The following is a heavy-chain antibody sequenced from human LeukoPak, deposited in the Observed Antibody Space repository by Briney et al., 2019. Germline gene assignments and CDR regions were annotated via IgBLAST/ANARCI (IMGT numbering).Heavy chain of an antibody. Sequence: SETLSLTCTVSGGSISSYYWSWIRQPPGKGLEWIGEINHSGSTNYNPSLKSRVTISVDTSKNQFSLKLSSVTAADTAVYYCARARKTVTMIVVRRPGTFDYWGQGTLVTVSS. D-gene: IGHD3-22*01. CDR2: INHSGST. J-gene: IGHJ4*02. CDR1: GGSISSYY. CDR3: ARARKTVTMIVVRRPGTFDY. V-gene: IGHV4-34*01.